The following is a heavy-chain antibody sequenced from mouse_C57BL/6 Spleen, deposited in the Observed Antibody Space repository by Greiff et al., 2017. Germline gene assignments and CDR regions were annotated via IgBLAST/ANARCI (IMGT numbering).Heavy chain of an antibody. J-gene: IGHJ4*01. D-gene: IGHD2-9*01. V-gene: IGHV5-17*01. CDR1: GFTFSDYG. CDR3: ATYYGYDVGAMDY. Sequence: DVHLVESGGGLVKPAGSLKLSCAASGFTFSDYGMHWVRQAPEKGLEWVAYISSGSSTIYYADTVKGRFTISRDNAKNTLFLQMTSLRSEDTAMYYCATYYGYDVGAMDYWGQGTSVTVSS. CDR2: ISSGSSTI.